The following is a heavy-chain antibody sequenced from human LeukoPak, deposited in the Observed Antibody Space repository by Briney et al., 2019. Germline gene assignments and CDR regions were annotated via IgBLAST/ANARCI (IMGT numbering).Heavy chain of an antibody. CDR2: IHAGNGNI. CDR3: ARSLRFLEWAPYYGMDV. V-gene: IGHV1-3*01. Sequence: ASVKVSCKASGHTSTTYAIHWVRQAPGQGLEWMGWIHAGNGNIKYSQKFQGRVTITGDTSASTAYMELSSLRSEDTAVYYCARSLRFLEWAPYYGMDVWGQGTTVTVSS. CDR1: GHTSTTYA. J-gene: IGHJ6*02. D-gene: IGHD3-3*01.